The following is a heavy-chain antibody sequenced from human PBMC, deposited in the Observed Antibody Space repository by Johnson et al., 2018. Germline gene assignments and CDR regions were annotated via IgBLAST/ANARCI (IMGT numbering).Heavy chain of an antibody. V-gene: IGHV3-7*01. Sequence: VQLVESGGGLVQPGGSLRLSCAASGFTFSRYWMSWVRQAPGKGMEWVANIKQDGSEKYYVDSVKGRFTISRDNAKNSLYLQMNSLRAEDTAVYYFAKDIPYYYDSSGYPRHWGQGTLVTVSS. CDR1: GFTFSRYW. J-gene: IGHJ1*01. CDR3: AKDIPYYYDSSGYPRH. CDR2: IKQDGSEK. D-gene: IGHD3-22*01.